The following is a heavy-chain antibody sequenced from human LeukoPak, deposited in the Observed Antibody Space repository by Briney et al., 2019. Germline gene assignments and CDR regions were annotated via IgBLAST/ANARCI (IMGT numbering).Heavy chain of an antibody. V-gene: IGHV1-2*02. D-gene: IGHD6-6*01. Sequence: ASVKVSCKASGYTFTEYYIHWVRQAPGQGLEWMGWINVNSGGTNSAQKFQGRVTMTRDTSISTAYMELKGLTSGDTAVYYCARDRASSSSHNWFDPWGQGTLVIVSS. CDR3: ARDRASSSSHNWFDP. CDR2: INVNSGGT. CDR1: GYTFTEYY. J-gene: IGHJ5*02.